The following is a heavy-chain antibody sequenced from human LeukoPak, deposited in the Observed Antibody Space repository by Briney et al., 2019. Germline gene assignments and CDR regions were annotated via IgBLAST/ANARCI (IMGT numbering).Heavy chain of an antibody. V-gene: IGHV4-59*08. D-gene: IGHD3-10*01. CDR3: ARRKSSMVRGGYYFDY. CDR2: IYYSGST. J-gene: IGHJ4*02. CDR1: GGSISSYY. Sequence: SETLSLTSPASGGSISSYYWSWIRRPPGKGLEGIGYIYYSGSTNYNPSLKSRVTISVDTSKNQFSLKLSSVTAADTAVYYCARRKSSMVRGGYYFDYWGQGTLVTVSS.